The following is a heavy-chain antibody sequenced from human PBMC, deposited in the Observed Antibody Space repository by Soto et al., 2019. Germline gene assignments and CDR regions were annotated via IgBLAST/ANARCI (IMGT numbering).Heavy chain of an antibody. J-gene: IGHJ4*02. D-gene: IGHD4-4*01. V-gene: IGHV4-59*11. CDR2: IYYSAST. Sequence: SETLSPTCTVSGDSMSSHYWSWIRQPRRKGRESIGYIYYSASTTVHPSIRSRVTMWVDTPENQFSLRLSSVTPEDTAVYYCARAKSNYQTFDRWGKGSQVTVSS. CDR3: ARAKSNYQTFDR. CDR1: GDSMSSHY.